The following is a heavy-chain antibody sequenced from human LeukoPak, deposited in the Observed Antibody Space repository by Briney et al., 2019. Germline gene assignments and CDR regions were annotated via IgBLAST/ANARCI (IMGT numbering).Heavy chain of an antibody. CDR1: GFTFSDCD. V-gene: IGHV3-21*01. J-gene: IGHJ4*02. CDR3: GRAFPPLRTAAAGDY. Sequence: GGSLRLSCTASGFTFSDCDMNWFRQAPGKGLEWVSSIYYRSSHIYYADSVKGRFTISRDNAKNSLDLQMDSLRAEDTAVYFCGRAFPPLRTAAAGDYWGQGTLVTVSS. D-gene: IGHD6-13*01. CDR2: IYYRSSHI.